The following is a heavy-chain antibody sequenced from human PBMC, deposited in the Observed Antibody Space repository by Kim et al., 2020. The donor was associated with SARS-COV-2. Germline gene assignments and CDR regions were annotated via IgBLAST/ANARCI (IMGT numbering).Heavy chain of an antibody. CDR1: GFTFSSYS. CDR3: ARDRAPYSGYVGDAFDI. CDR2: ISSSSSYI. J-gene: IGHJ3*02. Sequence: GGSLRLSCAASGFTFSSYSMNWVRQAPGKGLEWVSSISSSSSYIYYADSVKGRFTISRDNAKNSLYLQMNSLRAEDTAVYYCARDRAPYSGYVGDAFDIWGQGTMVTVSS. V-gene: IGHV3-21*01. D-gene: IGHD5-12*01.